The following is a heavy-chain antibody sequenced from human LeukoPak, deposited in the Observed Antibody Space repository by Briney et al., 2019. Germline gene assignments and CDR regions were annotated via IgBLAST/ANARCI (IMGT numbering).Heavy chain of an antibody. J-gene: IGHJ4*02. D-gene: IGHD3-10*01. V-gene: IGHV4-34*01. CDR3: ARSYGSGSYHIDY. Sequence: SSETLSLTCTVSGGSISSYYWSWIRQPPGKGLEWIGEINHSGSTNYNPSLKSRVTISVDTSKNQFSLKLSSVTAADTAVYYCARSYGSGSYHIDYWGQGTLVTVSS. CDR2: INHSGST. CDR1: GGSISSYY.